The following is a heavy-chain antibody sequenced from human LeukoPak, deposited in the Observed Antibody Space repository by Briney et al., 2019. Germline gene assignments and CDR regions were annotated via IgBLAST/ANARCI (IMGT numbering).Heavy chain of an antibody. CDR1: GFTFSSYA. Sequence: GGSLRLSCAASGFTFSSYAMSWVRQAPGKGLEWVSAISGSGGSTYYADSVKSRFTISRDNSKNTLYLQMNSLRAEDTAVYYCAREEVVDYYYYYMDVWGKGTTVTVSS. CDR3: AREEVVDYYYYYMDV. D-gene: IGHD2-2*01. CDR2: ISGSGGST. J-gene: IGHJ6*03. V-gene: IGHV3-23*01.